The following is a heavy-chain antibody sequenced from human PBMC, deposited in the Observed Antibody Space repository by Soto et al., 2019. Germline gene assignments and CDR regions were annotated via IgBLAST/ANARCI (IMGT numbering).Heavy chain of an antibody. V-gene: IGHV3-30-3*01. D-gene: IGHD3-9*01. Sequence: GGSLRLSCAASGFTFSSYAMHWVRQAPGKGLEWVAVISYDGSNKYYADSVKGRFTISRDNSKNTLYLQMNSLRAEDTAVYYCARGMDDILTGLLDYWGQGTLVTVSS. CDR1: GFTFSSYA. CDR2: ISYDGSNK. CDR3: ARGMDDILTGLLDY. J-gene: IGHJ4*02.